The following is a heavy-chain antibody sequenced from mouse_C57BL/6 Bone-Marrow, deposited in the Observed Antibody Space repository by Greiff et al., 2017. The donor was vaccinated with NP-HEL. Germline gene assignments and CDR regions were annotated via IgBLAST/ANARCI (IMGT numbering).Heavy chain of an antibody. Sequence: EVKLVESGAELVKPGASVKLSCTASGFNIKDYYMHWVKQRPEQGLEWIGRIDPEDGETKYAPKFQGKATITADTSANTAYLQRSIQTSEAAAVYYCASAIDCYGSWYFDVWGTGTTVTVSS. D-gene: IGHD1-1*01. CDR1: GFNIKDYY. V-gene: IGHV14-2*01. CDR3: ASAIDCYGSWYFDV. J-gene: IGHJ1*03. CDR2: IDPEDGET.